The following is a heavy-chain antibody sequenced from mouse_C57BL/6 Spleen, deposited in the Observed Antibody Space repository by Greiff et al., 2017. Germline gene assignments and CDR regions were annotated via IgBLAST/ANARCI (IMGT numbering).Heavy chain of an antibody. CDR2: IDPNSGGT. D-gene: IGHD1-1*01. CDR1: GYTFTSYW. Sequence: QVQLQQSGAELVKPGASVKLSCKASGYTFTSYWMHWVKQRPGRGLEWIGRIDPNSGGTKYNEKFKSKATLTVDKPSSTAYMQLSSLTSEDSAVYYCARYTTTVVATGDWYFDVWGTGTTVTVSS. J-gene: IGHJ1*03. V-gene: IGHV1-72*01. CDR3: ARYTTTVVATGDWYFDV.